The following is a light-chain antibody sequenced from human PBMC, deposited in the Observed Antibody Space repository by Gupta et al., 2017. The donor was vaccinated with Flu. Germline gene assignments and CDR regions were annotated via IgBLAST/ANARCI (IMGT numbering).Light chain of an antibody. CDR3: QQYNRWPQT. CDR1: QSVSSS. V-gene: IGKV3-15*01. Sequence: ETVMTPSPATLSVSPGERATLSCRASQSVSSSLAWYQHKPGQAPRLLIYGASTRATGIPDRFSGSGSGTEFTLTISSLQSEDFALYYCQQYNRWPQTFGQGTSLQIK. CDR2: GAS. J-gene: IGKJ2*01.